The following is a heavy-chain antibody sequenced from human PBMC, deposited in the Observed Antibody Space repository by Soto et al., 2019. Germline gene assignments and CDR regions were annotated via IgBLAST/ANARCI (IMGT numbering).Heavy chain of an antibody. CDR1: GFSFTSYT. J-gene: IGHJ4*02. D-gene: IGHD6-19*01. CDR3: AKDPAAVTWYFFDS. CDR2: ISSSNTFI. V-gene: IGHV3-48*02. Sequence: XVSLRLSCAASGFSFTSYTMNWVRQARGKGLEWVSSISSSNTFICYADSVKGRFTISRDNAYNSLYLQMNSLRDEDTAVYYGAKDPAAVTWYFFDSWGQGTLVTVSS.